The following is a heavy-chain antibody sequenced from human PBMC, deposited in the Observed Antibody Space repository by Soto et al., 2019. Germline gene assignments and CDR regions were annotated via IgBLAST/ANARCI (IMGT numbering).Heavy chain of an antibody. CDR2: IIAIFGTA. Sequence: QVQLVQSGDAVKKPGSSLKDSCQASGGTFISYAISWVRQAPGQGLEWMGGIIAIFGTANYAQKFQGRVTITADESTSTAYMELSSLRSEETAVYYCAIDESRGWTPGYLGQGTLVTVSS. CDR1: GGTFISYA. D-gene: IGHD6-19*01. V-gene: IGHV1-69*01. CDR3: AIDESRGWTPGY. J-gene: IGHJ4*02.